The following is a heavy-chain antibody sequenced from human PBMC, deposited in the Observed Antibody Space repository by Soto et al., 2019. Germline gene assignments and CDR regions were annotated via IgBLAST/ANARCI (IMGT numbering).Heavy chain of an antibody. J-gene: IGHJ5*02. CDR3: ARVFCSSTCCYMWDNWFDP. CDR2: IYYSGRT. CDR1: GGSISSYY. Sequence: SETLSLTCTVSGGSISSYYWSWIRQPPGKGLEWIGYIYYSGRTNYNPSLKSRVTISVDTSKNQAFLKLSSVTAADAAVYYCARVFCSSTCCYMWDNWFDPWGQGTLVTVSS. D-gene: IGHD2-2*02. V-gene: IGHV4-59*01.